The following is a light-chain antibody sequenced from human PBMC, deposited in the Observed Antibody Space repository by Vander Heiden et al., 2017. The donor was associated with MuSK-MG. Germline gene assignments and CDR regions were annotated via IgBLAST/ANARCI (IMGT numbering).Light chain of an antibody. CDR1: QSVTNW. V-gene: IGKV1-5*03. CDR2: KTS. J-gene: IGKJ2*01. CDR3: QQDYSYTYT. Sequence: DIQMTQSPSTLSASVGDRVTITCRASQSVTNWLAWYQQKPGKAPKLLIYKTSSLESGVPSRFSGSGSGTEFTLTISSLQPDDFATYYCQQDYSYTYTFGQGTKLEI.